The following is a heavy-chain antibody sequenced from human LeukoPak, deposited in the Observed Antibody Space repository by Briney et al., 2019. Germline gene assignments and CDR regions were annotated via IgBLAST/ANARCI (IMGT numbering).Heavy chain of an antibody. Sequence: ASVKVSCKASGYTFTSYFIHWVRQAPGQGLEWMGWINCNRGDTKYAEKFQGRVTMSRDTSTSTVYMDLSGLTSDDTALYFCARDSLAESTWALDSWGQGTLVTVSS. CDR2: INCNRGDT. V-gene: IGHV1-2*02. CDR1: GYTFTSYF. J-gene: IGHJ4*02. CDR3: ARDSLAESTWALDS. D-gene: IGHD3-16*01.